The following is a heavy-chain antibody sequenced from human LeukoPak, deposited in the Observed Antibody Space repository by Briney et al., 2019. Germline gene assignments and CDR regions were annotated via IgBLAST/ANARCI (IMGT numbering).Heavy chain of an antibody. D-gene: IGHD4-17*01. CDR1: GFTFSSYG. V-gene: IGHV3-30*02. J-gene: IGHJ4*02. CDR3: VKETNSDSGGDY. CDR2: IHYDVKNK. Sequence: GGSLRLSCAASGFTFSSYGMHWARQAPGKGLEWVAFIHYDVKNKRYADSVKGRFTISRDNSKNTLFLQMNSLRVDDTAVYYCVKETNSDSGGDYWGQGTLVTVSS.